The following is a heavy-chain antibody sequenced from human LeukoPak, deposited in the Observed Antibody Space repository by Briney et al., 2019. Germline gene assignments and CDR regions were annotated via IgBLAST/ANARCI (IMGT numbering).Heavy chain of an antibody. CDR2: INHSGST. CDR1: GESFSGYY. V-gene: IGHV4-34*01. D-gene: IGHD3-3*02. Sequence: KPSETLSLTCAVYGESFSGYYWSWIRQPPGKGLEWLGEINHSGSTNYNPSLKSRVTISVDTSKNQFSLKLSSVTAADTAVYYCARGLIFGPKGSYWGQGTLVTVSS. J-gene: IGHJ4*02. CDR3: ARGLIFGPKGSY.